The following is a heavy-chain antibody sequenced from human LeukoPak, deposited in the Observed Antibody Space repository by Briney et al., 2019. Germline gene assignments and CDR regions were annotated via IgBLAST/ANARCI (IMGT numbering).Heavy chain of an antibody. D-gene: IGHD3-22*01. CDR1: GFTFSSFI. Sequence: QPGGSLRLSCAASGFTFSSFIMNWVRQAPGKGLEWVSYIGDNSAIYYADSVEGRFTISRDNAKNSLSLQMNSLRDEDTAVYYCARVISYYDSSVDYWGQGTLVTVSS. J-gene: IGHJ4*02. CDR3: ARVISYYDSSVDY. V-gene: IGHV3-48*02. CDR2: IGDNSAI.